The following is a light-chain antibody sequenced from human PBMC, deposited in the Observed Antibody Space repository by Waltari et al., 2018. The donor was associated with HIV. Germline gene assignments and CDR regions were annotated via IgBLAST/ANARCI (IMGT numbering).Light chain of an antibody. CDR3: VIYYGGSWV. V-gene: IGLV7-43*01. CDR1: TGTVISLNY. Sequence: QTVVTQEPSLTVSPGGTVPLTCASSTGTVISLNYPSWFQHKPGQAPRSLIYNTDNRHSWTPDRFSGSLPGGKAALTLSGVQPEDEADYYCVIYYGGSWVFGGGTRLTVL. CDR2: NTD. J-gene: IGLJ3*02.